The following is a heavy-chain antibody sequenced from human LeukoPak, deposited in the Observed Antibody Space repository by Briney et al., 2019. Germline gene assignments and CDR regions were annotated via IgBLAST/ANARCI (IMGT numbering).Heavy chain of an antibody. CDR1: GGTFSSYA. CDR3: ARDRYCSSTSCAPSGWFDP. CDR2: IIPIFGTA. Sequence: SVTVSCTASGGTFSSYAISWVRQAPGQGLEWMGGIIPIFGTANYAQKFQGRVTITADESTSTAYMELSSLRSEDTAVYYCARDRYCSSTSCAPSGWFDPWGQGTLVTVSS. V-gene: IGHV1-69*13. J-gene: IGHJ5*02. D-gene: IGHD2-2*01.